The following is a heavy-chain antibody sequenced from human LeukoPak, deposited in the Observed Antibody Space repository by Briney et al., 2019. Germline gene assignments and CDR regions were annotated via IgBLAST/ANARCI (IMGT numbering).Heavy chain of an antibody. CDR3: AALGIPLLGGL. CDR1: GLTFDDYA. CDR2: ISWSMDNI. D-gene: IGHD3-10*02. V-gene: IGHV3-9*01. J-gene: IGHJ6*03. Sequence: GGSLRLSCAASGLTFDDYAMHWGREAPGKGVEWGSVISWSMDNIDYAESVKGRFTISRDNAKNSLYLHMNSLRPEHTAVYYCAALGIPLLGGLWGKGPTVTISS.